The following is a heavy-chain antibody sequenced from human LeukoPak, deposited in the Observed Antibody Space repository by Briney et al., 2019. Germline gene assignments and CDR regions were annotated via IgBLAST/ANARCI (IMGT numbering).Heavy chain of an antibody. Sequence: ASVKVSCKASGYTFTGYYMHWVRQAPGQGLEWVGWINPNSGGTNYAQKFQGRVTMTRDTSISTAYMELSRLRSDDTAVYYCAREGAVAGLFDYWGQGTLVTVSS. J-gene: IGHJ4*02. D-gene: IGHD6-19*01. CDR3: AREGAVAGLFDY. CDR1: GYTFTGYY. V-gene: IGHV1-2*02. CDR2: INPNSGGT.